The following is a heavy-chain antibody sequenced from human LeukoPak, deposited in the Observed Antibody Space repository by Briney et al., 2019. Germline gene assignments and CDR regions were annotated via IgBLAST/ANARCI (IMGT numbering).Heavy chain of an antibody. Sequence: GGSLRLSCAASGFTFSSYAMSWVRQAPGKGLEWVSTISGSGSSTYYADSVKGRFTISRDNSKNTLYLQMNSLRAEDTAVYYCAGAYSSGWYFTYWGQGTLVTVSS. CDR2: ISGSGSST. V-gene: IGHV3-23*01. CDR1: GFTFSSYA. D-gene: IGHD6-19*01. J-gene: IGHJ4*02. CDR3: AGAYSSGWYFTY.